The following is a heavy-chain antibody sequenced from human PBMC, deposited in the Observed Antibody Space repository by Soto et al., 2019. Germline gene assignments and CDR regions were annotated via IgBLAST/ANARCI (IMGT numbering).Heavy chain of an antibody. CDR2: IIPILGTA. Sequence: QVQLVQSGAEVKKPGSSVKVSCKASGGTFSSYAISWVRQAPGQGLEWMGGIIPILGTANYAQKFQGRVTITADESTSTAYMELSSLRSEDTAVYYCARDLSEITILPGEDYWGQGTLVTVSS. J-gene: IGHJ4*02. V-gene: IGHV1-69*11. D-gene: IGHD3-3*01. CDR1: GGTFSSYA. CDR3: ARDLSEITILPGEDY.